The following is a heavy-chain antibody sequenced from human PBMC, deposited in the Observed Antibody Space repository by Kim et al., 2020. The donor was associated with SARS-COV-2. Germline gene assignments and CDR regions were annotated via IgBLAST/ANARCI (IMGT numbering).Heavy chain of an antibody. CDR3: ARDRLRSFDL. Sequence: ASVKVSCKASGYTLADYGLHWVRQAPGQRPEWMGWIIIGSGTAKYSQQFRDRVTITRDTSASVVYMEVTSLTSEDTAVYYCARDRLRSFDLWGQGTLVSV. V-gene: IGHV1-3*04. CDR2: IIIGSGTA. J-gene: IGHJ4*02. CDR1: GYTLADYG. D-gene: IGHD2-21*02.